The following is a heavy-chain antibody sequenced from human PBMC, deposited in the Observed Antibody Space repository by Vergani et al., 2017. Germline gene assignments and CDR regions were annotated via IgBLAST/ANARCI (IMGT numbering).Heavy chain of an antibody. CDR1: GGTFSSYA. V-gene: IGHV1-69*04. Sequence: QVQLVQSGAEVKKPGSSVKVSCKASGGTFSSYALNWVRQAPGQGLEWMGSIIPSLATTIYAQKFQGRVTITADTSTSTAYMELTSLRSQDTAVYYCARDPRGYGGDPEDYYYGMDVWGQGTTVTVSS. CDR2: IIPSLATT. J-gene: IGHJ6*02. D-gene: IGHD2-21*02. CDR3: ARDPRGYGGDPEDYYYGMDV.